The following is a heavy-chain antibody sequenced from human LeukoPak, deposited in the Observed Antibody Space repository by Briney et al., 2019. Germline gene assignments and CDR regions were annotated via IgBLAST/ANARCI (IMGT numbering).Heavy chain of an antibody. V-gene: IGHV4-4*07. Sequence: NPSETLSLTCTVSGGSISSYYWSWIRQPAGKGLEWIGRIYTSGSTDYNPSLKSRVTISVDTSKNQFSLKLSSVTAADTAVYYCARAPRYYDFWSGYLDYYYYMDVWGKGTTVTVSS. J-gene: IGHJ6*03. CDR1: GGSISSYY. D-gene: IGHD3-3*01. CDR3: ARAPRYYDFWSGYLDYYYYMDV. CDR2: IYTSGST.